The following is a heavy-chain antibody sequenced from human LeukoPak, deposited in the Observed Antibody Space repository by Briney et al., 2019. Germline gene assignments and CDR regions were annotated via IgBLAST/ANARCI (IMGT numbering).Heavy chain of an antibody. V-gene: IGHV4-59*01. J-gene: IGHJ2*01. CDR1: GGSISSYY. Sequence: SETLSLTCTVSGGSISSYYWSWIRQPPGKGLEWIGYIYYSGSTNYSPSLKSRLTISVDTSKNQFSLKLSSVTAAGTAVYYCARTYGSSGLGYFDLWGRGTLVTVSS. CDR2: IYYSGST. CDR3: ARTYGSSGLGYFDL. D-gene: IGHD6-13*01.